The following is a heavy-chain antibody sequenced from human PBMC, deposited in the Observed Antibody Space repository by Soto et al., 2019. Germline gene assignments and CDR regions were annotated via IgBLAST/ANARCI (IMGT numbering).Heavy chain of an antibody. D-gene: IGHD5-18*01. J-gene: IGHJ4*02. V-gene: IGHV3-23*01. Sequence: GGSLRLSCAASGFTFINYAMNWVRQAPGKGLEWVSGLSGSGTSTYYADSVKGRFTISRDNSRDTLFLQMNSLTAEDTAVYHCAKESSGYNYGFYNYFDYWRQGTLVTVYS. CDR1: GFTFINYA. CDR2: LSGSGTST. CDR3: AKESSGYNYGFYNYFDY.